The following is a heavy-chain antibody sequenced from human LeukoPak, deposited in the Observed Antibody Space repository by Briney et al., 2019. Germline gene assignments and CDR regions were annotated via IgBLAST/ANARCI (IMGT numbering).Heavy chain of an antibody. CDR2: ISGSGGST. D-gene: IGHD3-22*01. J-gene: IGHJ4*02. CDR3: AKAGREITMIVVVITFDY. Sequence: GGSLRLSCTASGFSFSGHWMNWARQLPGKGLEWVSAISGSGGSTYYADSVKGRFTISRDNSKNTLYLQMNSLRAEDTAVYYCAKAGREITMIVVVITFDYWGQGTLVTVSS. V-gene: IGHV3-23*01. CDR1: GFSFSGHW.